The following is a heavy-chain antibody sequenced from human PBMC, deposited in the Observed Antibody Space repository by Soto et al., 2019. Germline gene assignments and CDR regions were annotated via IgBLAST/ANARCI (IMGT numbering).Heavy chain of an antibody. CDR2: IYHSGST. CDR1: GGSISSGGYS. V-gene: IGHV4-30-2*01. D-gene: IGHD6-19*01. J-gene: IGHJ4*02. Sequence: PSETLSLTCVVSGGSISSGGYSWSWIRQPPGKGLEWIGYIYHSGSTYYNPSLKSRVTMTTDTSTSTAYMELRSLRSDDTAVYYCARDLAVALIDYWGQGTLVTVSS. CDR3: ARDLAVALIDY.